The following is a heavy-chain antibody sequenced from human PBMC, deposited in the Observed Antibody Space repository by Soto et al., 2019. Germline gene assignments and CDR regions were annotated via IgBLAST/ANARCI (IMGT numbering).Heavy chain of an antibody. V-gene: IGHV1-69*01. J-gene: IGHJ5*02. CDR2: IIPIFGTA. CDR1: GGTFSSYA. D-gene: IGHD3-3*01. CDR3: ASQGGGYDFWSGYPEGRLWFDP. Sequence: QVQLVQSGAEVKKPGSSVKVSCKASGGTFSSYAISWVRQAPGQGLEWMGGIIPIFGTANYAHKFQGRVTITADESTSKAYMELSSLRSEDTAVYYCASQGGGYDFWSGYPEGRLWFDPWGQGTLVTVSS.